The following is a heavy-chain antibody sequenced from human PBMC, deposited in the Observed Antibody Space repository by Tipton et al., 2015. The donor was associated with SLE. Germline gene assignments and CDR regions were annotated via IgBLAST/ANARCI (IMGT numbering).Heavy chain of an antibody. CDR3: ASKGGSGSYYPN. V-gene: IGHV4-39*07. Sequence: TLSLTCTVSGGSISSSSYYWGWIRQPPGKGLEWIGSIYYSGSKYYNPSLKSRVTISLDTSKNQFSLKVSSVTAADTAVYYCASKGGSGSYYPNWGQGTLVTVSS. J-gene: IGHJ4*02. CDR1: GGSISSSSYY. CDR2: IYYSGSK. D-gene: IGHD3-10*01.